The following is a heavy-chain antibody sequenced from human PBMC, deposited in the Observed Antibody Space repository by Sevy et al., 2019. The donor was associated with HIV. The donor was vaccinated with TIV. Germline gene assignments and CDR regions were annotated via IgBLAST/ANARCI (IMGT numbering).Heavy chain of an antibody. CDR1: GFTFSSYG. D-gene: IGHD3-16*02. J-gene: IGHJ6*02. CDR3: AKIILIRRPQGMDV. CDR2: ISYDGSNK. V-gene: IGHV3-30*18. Sequence: GESLKISCAASGFTFSSYGMHWVRQAPGKGLEWVAVISYDGSNKYYADSVKGQFTISRDNSKNTLYLQMNSLRAEDTAVYYCAKIILIRRPQGMDVWGQGTTVTVSS.